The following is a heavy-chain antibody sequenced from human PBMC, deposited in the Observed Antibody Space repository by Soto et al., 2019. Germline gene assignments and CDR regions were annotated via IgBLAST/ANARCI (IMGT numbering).Heavy chain of an antibody. Sequence: PSETLALTCTVSGGSVSGSSYYWSWIRQPPGKGLEWIEYIYYSGSTNYNPSLKSRVTISVDTSKNQFSLKLSSVTAADTAVYYCETQYYYGSGSRYYGMDVWGQGTTVTVSS. CDR3: ETQYYYGSGSRYYGMDV. D-gene: IGHD3-10*01. V-gene: IGHV4-61*01. CDR2: IYYSGST. CDR1: GGSVSGSSYY. J-gene: IGHJ6*02.